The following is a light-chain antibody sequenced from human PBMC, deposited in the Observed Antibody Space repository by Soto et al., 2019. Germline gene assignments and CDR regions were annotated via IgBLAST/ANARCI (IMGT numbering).Light chain of an antibody. V-gene: IGKV3-20*01. Sequence: EIVLTQSPATLSVSPGERATLSCRASQSVSSYLAWYQQKPGQAPRLLIYGASSRATGIPDRFSGSGSGTDFTLTISRLEPEDFAVYYCQQYGSSPLLTFGGGTKVDI. CDR1: QSVSSY. CDR2: GAS. J-gene: IGKJ4*01. CDR3: QQYGSSPLLT.